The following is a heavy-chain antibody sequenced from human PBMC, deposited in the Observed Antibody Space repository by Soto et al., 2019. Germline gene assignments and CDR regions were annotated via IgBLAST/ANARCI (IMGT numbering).Heavy chain of an antibody. CDR3: ARSPHVDIVATITDYFDY. Sequence: QSQTLSLTCAISGDSVSSNSAAWNWIRQSPSRGLEWLGRTYYRSKWYNDYAVSVKSRITINPDTSKNQFSLQLNSVTPEDTAVYYCARSPHVDIVATITDYFDYWGQGTLVTVSS. CDR2: TYYRSKWYN. V-gene: IGHV6-1*01. CDR1: GDSVSSNSAA. J-gene: IGHJ4*02. D-gene: IGHD5-12*01.